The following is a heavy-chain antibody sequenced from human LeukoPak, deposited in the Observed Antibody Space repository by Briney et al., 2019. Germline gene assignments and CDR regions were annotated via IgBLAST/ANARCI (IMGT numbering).Heavy chain of an antibody. D-gene: IGHD3-9*01. CDR2: ISSSSSYI. V-gene: IGHV3-21*01. Sequence: GGSLRLSCAASGFTFSSYSMNWVRQAPGKGLEWVSSISSSSSYIYYADSVKGRFTISRDNAKNSLYLQMNSLRAEDTAVYYCALGYDILTGRFDYWGQGTLVTVPS. J-gene: IGHJ4*02. CDR3: ALGYDILTGRFDY. CDR1: GFTFSSYS.